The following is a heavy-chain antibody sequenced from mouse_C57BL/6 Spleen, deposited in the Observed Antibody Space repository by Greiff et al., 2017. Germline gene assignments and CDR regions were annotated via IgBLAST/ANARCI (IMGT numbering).Heavy chain of an antibody. CDR1: GFTFSDYY. Sequence: EVMLVESGGGLVQPGGSLKLSCAASGFTFSDYYMYWVRQTPEKRLEWVAYISNGGGSTYYPDTVKGRFTISRDNAKNTLYLQMGRLKSEDTAMYYCARQTGAYWGQGTLVTVSA. D-gene: IGHD4-1*01. CDR2: ISNGGGST. CDR3: ARQTGAY. V-gene: IGHV5-12*01. J-gene: IGHJ3*01.